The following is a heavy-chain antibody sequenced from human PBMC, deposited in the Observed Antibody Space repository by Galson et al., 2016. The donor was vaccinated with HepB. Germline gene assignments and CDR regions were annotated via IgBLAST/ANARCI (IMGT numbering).Heavy chain of an antibody. D-gene: IGHD4-23*01. CDR3: ARPGTVATPFNRFDP. V-gene: IGHV1-46*03. CDR2: INPSGGST. CDR1: GYTFTNYY. J-gene: IGHJ5*02. Sequence: SVKVSCKASGYTFTNYYINWVRQAPGQGPEWMGVINPSGGSTNYAQKFKGRVTMTRDTSTSTVYMELSSLRSEDTAVYYCARPGTVATPFNRFDPWGQGTLVIVSS.